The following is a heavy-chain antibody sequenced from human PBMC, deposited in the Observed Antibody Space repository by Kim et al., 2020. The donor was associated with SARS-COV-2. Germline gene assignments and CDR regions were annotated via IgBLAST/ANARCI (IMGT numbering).Heavy chain of an antibody. CDR1: GYTFTSYD. CDR2: MNPNSGNT. V-gene: IGHV1-8*01. J-gene: IGHJ6*02. Sequence: ASVKVSCKASGYTFTSYDINWVRQATGQGLEWMGWMNPNSGNTGYAQKFQGRVTMTRNTSISTAYMELSSLRSEDTAVYYCARGSSGYYYYYYYGMDVWGQGTTVTVSS. D-gene: IGHD3-22*01. CDR3: ARGSSGYYYYYYYGMDV.